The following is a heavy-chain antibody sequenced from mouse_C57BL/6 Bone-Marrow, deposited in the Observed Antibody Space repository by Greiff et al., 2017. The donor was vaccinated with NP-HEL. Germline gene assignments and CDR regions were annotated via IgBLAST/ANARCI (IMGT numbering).Heavy chain of an antibody. D-gene: IGHD1-1*01. CDR1: GFTFSSYG. CDR3: ARRYYGSSYDFDY. CDR2: ISSGGSYT. J-gene: IGHJ2*01. V-gene: IGHV5-6*01. Sequence: EVQRVESGGDLVKPGGSLKLSCAASGFTFSSYGMSWVRQTPDKRLEWVATISSGGSYTYYPDSVKGRFTISRDNAKNTLYLQMSSLKSEDTAMYYCARRYYGSSYDFDYWGQGTTLTVAS.